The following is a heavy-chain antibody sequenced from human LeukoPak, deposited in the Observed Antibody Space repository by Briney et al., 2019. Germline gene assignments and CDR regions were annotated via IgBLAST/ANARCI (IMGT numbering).Heavy chain of an antibody. J-gene: IGHJ4*02. CDR3: AKEAWLTGWNYYFDY. D-gene: IGHD5-12*01. Sequence: GGSLRLSCAASGFTVSSNYMSWVRQAPGKGLEWVSAISGSGGSTYYADSVKGRFTISRDNSKNTLYLQMNSLRAEDTAVYYCAKEAWLTGWNYYFDYWGQGTLVTVSS. CDR1: GFTVSSNY. V-gene: IGHV3-23*01. CDR2: ISGSGGST.